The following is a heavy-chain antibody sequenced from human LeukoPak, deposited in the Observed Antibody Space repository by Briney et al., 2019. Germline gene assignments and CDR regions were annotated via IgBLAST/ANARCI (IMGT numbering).Heavy chain of an antibody. CDR2: ISSSSSYI. V-gene: IGHV3-21*01. D-gene: IGHD2-8*01. Sequence: GGSLRLCCAASGFTFSSYSMNWVRQAPGKGLESLSSISSSSSYIYYADSVKGRFTISRDNAKNSLYLQMNSLRAEDTAVYYCARALKYCTNGVCLFDYWGQGTLVTVSS. CDR3: ARALKYCTNGVCLFDY. J-gene: IGHJ4*02. CDR1: GFTFSSYS.